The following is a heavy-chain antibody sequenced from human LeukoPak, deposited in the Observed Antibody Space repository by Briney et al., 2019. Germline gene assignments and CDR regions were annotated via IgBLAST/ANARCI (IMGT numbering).Heavy chain of an antibody. CDR2: IYYTGST. J-gene: IGHJ4*02. CDR1: GASISSYY. D-gene: IGHD6-13*01. CDR3: ARGYSSSWNYFDY. V-gene: IGHV4-59*01. Sequence: PSETLSLTCTVSGASISSYYWSWIRQPPGKGLEWIGYIYYTGSTNYNPSLKSRVTISVDTSKNQFSLKLNSVTAADTAVYYCARGYSSSWNYFDYWGQGTLVTVSS.